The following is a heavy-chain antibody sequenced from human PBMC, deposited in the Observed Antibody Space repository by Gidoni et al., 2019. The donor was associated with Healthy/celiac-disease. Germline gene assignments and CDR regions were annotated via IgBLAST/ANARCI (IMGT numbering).Heavy chain of an antibody. Sequence: QLQLVQPGPKGKKPGTPVKGSCKASGFTFTNSAVPWVRQARGQRLEWIGWIVVGSGNTNYAQKFQERVTITRDMSTSTAYMELSSLRSEDTAVYYCAADTISPRWGMDVWGQGTTVTVSS. J-gene: IGHJ6*02. D-gene: IGHD1-1*01. CDR3: AADTISPRWGMDV. V-gene: IGHV1-58*01. CDR2: IVVGSGNT. CDR1: GFTFTNSA.